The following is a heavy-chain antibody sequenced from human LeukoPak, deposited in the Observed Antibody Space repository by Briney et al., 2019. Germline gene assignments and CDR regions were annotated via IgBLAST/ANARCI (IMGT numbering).Heavy chain of an antibody. J-gene: IGHJ3*02. CDR2: IYYSGST. CDR1: GGSISSYY. CDR3: ARAGRITGTTYQDAFDI. D-gene: IGHD1-20*01. V-gene: IGHV4-59*01. Sequence: SETLSLTCTVSGGSISSYYWSWIRQPPGKGLEWIGYIYYSGSTNYNPSLKSRVTISVDTSKNQFSLKLSSVTAADTAVYYCARAGRITGTTYQDAFDIWGQGTMITVSS.